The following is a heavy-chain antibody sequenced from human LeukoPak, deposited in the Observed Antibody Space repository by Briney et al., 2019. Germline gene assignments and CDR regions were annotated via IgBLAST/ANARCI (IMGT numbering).Heavy chain of an antibody. CDR2: IYYSGST. CDR1: GGSISSSSYY. V-gene: IGHV4-39*01. CDR3: ARQTGSGLFSLP. J-gene: IGHJ4*02. Sequence: SETLSLTCTVSGGSISSSSYYWGWIRQPPGKGLEWIGSIYYSGSTYYNPSLKSRVTISVDTSKNQFSLKLSSVTAADTAVYYCARQTGSGLFSLPGGQGTLVTVSS. D-gene: IGHD3-10*01.